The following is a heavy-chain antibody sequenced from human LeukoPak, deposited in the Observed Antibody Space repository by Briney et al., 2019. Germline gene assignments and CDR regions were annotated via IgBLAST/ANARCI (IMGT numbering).Heavy chain of an antibody. CDR2: IYYSGST. CDR1: GGSISSSSYY. V-gene: IGHV4-39*01. CDR3: ARQTGSGLFSLP. J-gene: IGHJ4*02. Sequence: SETLSLTCTVSGGSISSSSYYWGWIRQPPGKGLEWIGSIYYSGSTYYNPSLKSRVTISVDTSKNQFSLKLSSVTAADTAVYYCARQTGSGLFSLPGGQGTLVTVSS. D-gene: IGHD3-10*01.